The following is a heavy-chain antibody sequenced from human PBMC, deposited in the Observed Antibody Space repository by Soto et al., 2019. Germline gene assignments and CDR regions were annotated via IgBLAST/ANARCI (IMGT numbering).Heavy chain of an antibody. J-gene: IGHJ6*02. V-gene: IGHV5-51*01. Sequence: PLESPNVPWNGLGYSFTSYGIRWVLQMPGKGLEWMGIIYPGDSDTRYSPSFQGQVTISADKSISTAYLQWSSLKASDTAMYYCARRGAVALNYYYGMDVWGQGTTVTVSS. CDR1: GYSFTSYG. CDR3: ARRGAVALNYYYGMDV. D-gene: IGHD6-19*01. CDR2: IYPGDSDT.